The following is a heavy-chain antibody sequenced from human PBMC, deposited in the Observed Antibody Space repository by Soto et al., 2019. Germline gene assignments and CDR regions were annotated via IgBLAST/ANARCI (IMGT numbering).Heavy chain of an antibody. CDR2: VNPSGGHT. Sequence: QVQLVQSGAEVKKPGASVKVSCKASGDTFTDYYIHWVRQAPGQGLEWMGTVNPSGGHTTYAQHFLGRMTMTRDTSTSTLYMELNSLTSEDTAVYYCARGGHVVVVTAAFDYWGQGTLVTVSS. D-gene: IGHD2-21*02. V-gene: IGHV1-46*01. CDR1: GDTFTDYY. J-gene: IGHJ4*02. CDR3: ARGGHVVVVTAAFDY.